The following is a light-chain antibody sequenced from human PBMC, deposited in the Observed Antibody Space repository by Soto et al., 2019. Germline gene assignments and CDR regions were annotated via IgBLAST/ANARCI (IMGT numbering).Light chain of an antibody. Sequence: QSVLAQPASVSGSPGQSITISCTGTSSDVGAYNSVSWYQQHPHKAPQVIIYKGTQRPSGVSNRFSGSTSGNAASLTISGLQDEEEAEYFCCSSEPENTYVFGNGTKVTV. CDR2: KGT. J-gene: IGLJ1*01. CDR1: SSDVGAYNS. V-gene: IGLV2-23*01. CDR3: CSSEPENTYV.